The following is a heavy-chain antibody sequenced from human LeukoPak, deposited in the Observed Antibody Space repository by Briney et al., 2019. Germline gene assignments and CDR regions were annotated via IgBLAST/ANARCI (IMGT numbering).Heavy chain of an antibody. V-gene: IGHV3-74*01. Sequence: GGSLRLSCAASGFTFSSYWMHWVRQAPGKGLVWVSRINSDGSSTSYADSVKGRFTISRDNAKNTLYLQMNSLRAEDTAVYYCARFSSSGWETSFDCWGQGTLVTVSS. CDR3: ARFSSSGWETSFDC. CDR2: INSDGSST. J-gene: IGHJ4*02. CDR1: GFTFSSYW. D-gene: IGHD6-19*01.